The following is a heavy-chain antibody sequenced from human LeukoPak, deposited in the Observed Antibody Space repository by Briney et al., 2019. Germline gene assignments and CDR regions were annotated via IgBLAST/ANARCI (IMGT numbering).Heavy chain of an antibody. V-gene: IGHV3-23*01. CDR1: GFTFRSHA. J-gene: IGHJ6*02. Sequence: GGSLRLSCVGSGFTFRSHAMSWVRQAPEKGLEFVSGIYENGGTTYYADSVKGRFSISRDNSKNALYLQMNSLRAEDTAVYYCARDSGGYCSSTSCYSAYGMDVWGQGTTVTVSS. CDR2: IYENGGTT. D-gene: IGHD2-2*02. CDR3: ARDSGGYCSSTSCYSAYGMDV.